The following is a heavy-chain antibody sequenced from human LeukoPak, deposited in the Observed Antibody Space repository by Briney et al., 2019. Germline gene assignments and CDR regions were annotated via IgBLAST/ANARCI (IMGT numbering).Heavy chain of an antibody. CDR2: IKEDGTET. J-gene: IGHJ4*02. CDR3: AKDLKQLWPGGLDY. CDR1: GFMFSSNW. V-gene: IGHV3-7*03. Sequence: RSGGSLRLSCAASGFMFSSNWMSWVRLAPGKGLEWVANIKEDGTETYYVDSVKGRFTISRDNAKNSLYLQMNSLRVEDTAVYYCAKDLKQLWPGGLDYWGQGTLVTVSS. D-gene: IGHD5-18*01.